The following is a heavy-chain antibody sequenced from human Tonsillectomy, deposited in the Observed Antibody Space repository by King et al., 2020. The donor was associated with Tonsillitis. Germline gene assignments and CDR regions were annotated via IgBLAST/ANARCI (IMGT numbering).Heavy chain of an antibody. CDR3: ATVTGYSSSWTFDY. CDR1: GGSISSSNYY. CDR2: IYYSGRT. D-gene: IGHD6-13*01. Sequence: LQLQESGPGLVKPSETLSLTCTVSGGSISSSNYYWGWIRQPPGKGLEWIGSIYYSGRTYYNPSLKSRVTISVDTSKNQFSLKLSSVTAADTAVYYCATVTGYSSSWTFDYWGQGTLVTVSS. V-gene: IGHV4-39*07. J-gene: IGHJ4*02.